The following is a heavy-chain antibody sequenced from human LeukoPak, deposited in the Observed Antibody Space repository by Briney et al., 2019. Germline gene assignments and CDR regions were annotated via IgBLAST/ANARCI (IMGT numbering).Heavy chain of an antibody. CDR2: ISSNGDIK. V-gene: IGHV3-11*01. J-gene: IGHJ4*02. D-gene: IGHD1-14*01. CDR1: GFIFSDYY. CDR3: AREIVAGTFDY. Sequence: GGSLRLSCAASGFIFSDYYMSWIRQTPGKGLEWVADISSNGDIKSYGDSAGGRFTISRDNFKNSLYLEMNSLRAEDTAVYYCAREIVAGTFDYWGQETLLTVAS.